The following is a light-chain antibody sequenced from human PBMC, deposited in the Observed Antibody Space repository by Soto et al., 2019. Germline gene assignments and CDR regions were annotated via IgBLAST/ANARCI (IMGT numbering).Light chain of an antibody. Sequence: QSVLTQPPSASGTPGQRVIISCSGSSSNIGSNYVFWYQQLPGTAPKLLIYTNNQRPSGVPDRFSGSKSGTSASLAISGLRSEDEADYYCAAWDDSLSGGVFGGGTKLTVL. CDR3: AAWDDSLSGGV. V-gene: IGLV1-47*02. CDR2: TNN. CDR1: SSNIGSNY. J-gene: IGLJ2*01.